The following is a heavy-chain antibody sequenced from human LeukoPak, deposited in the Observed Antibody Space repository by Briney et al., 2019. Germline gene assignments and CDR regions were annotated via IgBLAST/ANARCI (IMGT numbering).Heavy chain of an antibody. Sequence: GGSLRLSCAASGFTFDDYAMHWDRQAPGKGLEWVSGISWNSGSIGYADSVKGRFTISRDNAKNSLYLQMNSLRAEDTALYYCAKDLTRTYYYGSGVDYWGQGTLVTVSS. J-gene: IGHJ4*02. D-gene: IGHD3-10*01. CDR1: GFTFDDYA. CDR3: AKDLTRTYYYGSGVDY. V-gene: IGHV3-9*01. CDR2: ISWNSGSI.